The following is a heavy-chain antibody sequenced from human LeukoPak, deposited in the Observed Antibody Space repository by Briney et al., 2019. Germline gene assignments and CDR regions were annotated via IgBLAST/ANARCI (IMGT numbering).Heavy chain of an antibody. D-gene: IGHD6-6*01. J-gene: IGHJ4*02. CDR2: IYTSGST. V-gene: IGHV4-61*02. CDR3: ARVVAARLFNY. Sequence: SETLSLTCTVSGGSISSGSYYWSWIRQPAGKGLEWIGRIYTSGSTNYNPSLKGRVTISVDTSKNQFSLKLSSVTAADTAVCYCARVVAARLFNYWGQGTLVTVSS. CDR1: GGSISSGSYY.